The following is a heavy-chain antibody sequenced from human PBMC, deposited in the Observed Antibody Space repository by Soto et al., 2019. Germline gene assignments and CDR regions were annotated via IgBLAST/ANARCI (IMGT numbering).Heavy chain of an antibody. Sequence: QVQLQESGPGLVKPSETLSLTCTVSGGSISSYYWSWIRQPAGKGLEWIGRIYTSGSTNYNPSLKSRATMSVDTSKNQFSLKRSSVTAADSAVYYCAREFLGCSGGSCYSAYYYYCMDVWGQGTTVTVSS. D-gene: IGHD2-15*01. CDR3: AREFLGCSGGSCYSAYYYYCMDV. J-gene: IGHJ6*02. CDR2: IYTSGST. CDR1: GGSISSYY. V-gene: IGHV4-4*07.